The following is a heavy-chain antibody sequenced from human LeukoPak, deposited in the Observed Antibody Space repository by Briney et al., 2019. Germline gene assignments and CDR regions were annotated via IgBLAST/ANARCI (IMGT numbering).Heavy chain of an antibody. D-gene: IGHD1-26*01. V-gene: IGHV1-8*01. Sequence: GASVKVSCKASGYTFTSYDINWVRQATGQGLEWMGWMNPNSGNTGYVQKFQGRVTMTRDTSISTAYMELSRLRSDDTAVYYCARDQAGSEPEWELLVVGGSDAFDIWGQGTMVTVSS. CDR1: GYTFTSYD. CDR2: MNPNSGNT. CDR3: ARDQAGSEPEWELLVVGGSDAFDI. J-gene: IGHJ3*02.